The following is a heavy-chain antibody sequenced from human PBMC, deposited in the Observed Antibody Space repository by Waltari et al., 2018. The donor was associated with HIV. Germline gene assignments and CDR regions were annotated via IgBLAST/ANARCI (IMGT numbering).Heavy chain of an antibody. V-gene: IGHV3-30*04. CDR2: ISDDGSNK. J-gene: IGHJ4*02. Sequence: QVQLVESGGGVVQPGRSLRLSCAASGFTFSSYAMHWVRQAPGKGLEWVAVISDDGSNKYYADSVKVRFTISRDNSKNTLYLQMNSLRAEDTAVYYCARDNSSGQDYWGQGTLVTVSS. CDR3: ARDNSSGQDY. D-gene: IGHD6-19*01. CDR1: GFTFSSYA.